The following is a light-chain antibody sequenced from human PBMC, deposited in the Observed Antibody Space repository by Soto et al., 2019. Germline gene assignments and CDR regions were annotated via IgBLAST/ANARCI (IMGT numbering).Light chain of an antibody. CDR1: SSKIGAGYD. J-gene: IGLJ1*01. CDR3: QSYDSSLSGYV. Sequence: QSVLTQPPSVSGAPGQRVTISCTGSSSKIGAGYDVHWYQQLPGTAPKLLIYGNSNRPSGVPDRFSGSKSGTSASLAITGLKAEDEADYYCQSYDSSLSGYVFGTGTKVTVL. V-gene: IGLV1-40*01. CDR2: GNS.